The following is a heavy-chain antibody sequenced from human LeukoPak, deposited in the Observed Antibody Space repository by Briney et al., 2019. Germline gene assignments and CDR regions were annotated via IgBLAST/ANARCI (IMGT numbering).Heavy chain of an antibody. D-gene: IGHD3-22*01. V-gene: IGHV4-61*01. CDR1: GGSVSSGSYY. CDR2: IYYSGST. Sequence: PSETLSLTCTVSGGSVSSGSYYWSWIRQPPGTGLEWIGYIYYSGSTNYNPSLKSRVTISVDTSKNQFSLKLSSVTAADTAVYYCARDIDSSGYLGYFDYWGQGTLVTVSS. J-gene: IGHJ4*02. CDR3: ARDIDSSGYLGYFDY.